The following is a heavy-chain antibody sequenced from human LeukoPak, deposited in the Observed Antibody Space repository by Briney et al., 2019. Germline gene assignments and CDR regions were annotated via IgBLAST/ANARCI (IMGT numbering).Heavy chain of an antibody. Sequence: GGSLRLSCAASGFSFSTSSMNWVRQAPGKGLEWVSSISSSSAHIFYADSVKGRFSISRDDAKNSLYLQMNSLRAEDTAVYYCARDVGGGYVSNFDYWGQGTLVTVSS. CDR3: ARDVGGGYVSNFDY. J-gene: IGHJ4*02. V-gene: IGHV3-21*01. CDR2: ISSSSAHI. CDR1: GFSFSTSS. D-gene: IGHD5-12*01.